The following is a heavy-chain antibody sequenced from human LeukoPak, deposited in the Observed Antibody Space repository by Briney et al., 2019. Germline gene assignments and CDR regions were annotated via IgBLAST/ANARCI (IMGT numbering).Heavy chain of an antibody. Sequence: ASVTVSCKASGYTFTSYGISWVRQAPGQGLEWMGWISAYNGNTNYAQKLQGRVTMTTDTSTSTAYMELRSLRSDDTAVYYCARDPPTPLRYFDWRSYGMDVWGQGTTVTVSS. D-gene: IGHD3-9*01. CDR3: ARDPPTPLRYFDWRSYGMDV. CDR1: GYTFTSYG. CDR2: ISAYNGNT. J-gene: IGHJ6*02. V-gene: IGHV1-18*01.